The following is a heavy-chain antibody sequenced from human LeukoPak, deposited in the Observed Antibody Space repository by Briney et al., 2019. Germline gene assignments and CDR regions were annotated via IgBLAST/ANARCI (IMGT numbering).Heavy chain of an antibody. CDR2: INHSGST. D-gene: IGHD3-10*01. CDR3: ARGRITMVRGEAYYYYGMDV. CDR1: GGSFSGYY. Sequence: SETLSLTCAVYGGSFSGYYWSWIRQPPGKGLEWVGEINHSGSTNYNPSLKSRVTISVDTSKNQFSLKLCSVTAADTAVYYCARGRITMVRGEAYYYYGMDVWGKGTTVTVSS. J-gene: IGHJ6*04. V-gene: IGHV4-34*01.